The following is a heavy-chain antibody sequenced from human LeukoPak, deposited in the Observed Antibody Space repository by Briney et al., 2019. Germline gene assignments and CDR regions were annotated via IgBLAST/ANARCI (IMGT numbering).Heavy chain of an antibody. J-gene: IGHJ4*02. CDR3: ARDPGGYDILTGYYFSPFDY. CDR2: ISSSTLKI. D-gene: IGHD3-9*01. CDR1: GFTFSKYA. V-gene: IGHV3-21*01. Sequence: GGSLRLSCAASGFTFSKYAMTWVRQAPGKGLEWVSAISSSTLKIYYADSVKGRFTISRDNAKNSLYLQMNSLRAEDTAVYYCARDPGGYDILTGYYFSPFDYWGLGTLVTVSS.